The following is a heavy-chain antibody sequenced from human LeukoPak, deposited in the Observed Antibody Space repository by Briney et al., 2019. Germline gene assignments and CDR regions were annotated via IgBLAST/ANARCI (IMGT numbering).Heavy chain of an antibody. CDR3: AGDPSVNNEIGYIWFAH. V-gene: IGHV3-74*01. CDR1: GFGFSSHW. CDR2: SNSDGSVR. J-gene: IGHJ5*02. Sequence: PGGSLRLSCAASGFGFSSHWMHWVRQAPGKGLVWVSRSNSDGSVRNYADSVEGRFIISRDNAKNTLYLQMNNLGVEDTAVYFGAGDPSVNNEIGYIWFAHWGQGALVTVSS. D-gene: IGHD2/OR15-2a*01.